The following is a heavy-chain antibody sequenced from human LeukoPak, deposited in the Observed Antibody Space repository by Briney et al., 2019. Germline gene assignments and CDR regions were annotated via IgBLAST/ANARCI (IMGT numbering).Heavy chain of an antibody. V-gene: IGHV4-61*02. J-gene: IGHJ5*02. D-gene: IGHD4-11*01. CDR2: IYTSGSS. Sequence: PSETLSLTCTVSGGSISSGSYYWSWIRQPAGKGLEWIVRIYTSGSSYYNPSLKSRVTISLDTSKNQFSLKLRSVTAADTAVYYCARGYSNYVPNWFDPWGQGTLVTVSS. CDR3: ARGYSNYVPNWFDP. CDR1: GGSISSGSYY.